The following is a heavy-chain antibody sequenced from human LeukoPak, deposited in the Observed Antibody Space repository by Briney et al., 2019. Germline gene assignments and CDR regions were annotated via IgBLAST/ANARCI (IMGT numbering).Heavy chain of an antibody. CDR2: INPNSGGT. V-gene: IGHV1-2*02. Sequence: GASVKVSCKASGYTFTGYYMHWVRQAPGQGLEWMGWINPNSGGTNYAQKFQGRVTMTRDTSISTAYMELSRLRSDDTAVYYCARSGYCSSTSCYTNYYYYYMDVWGKGTTVTVSS. CDR3: ARSGYCSSTSCYTNYYYYYMDV. CDR1: GYTFTGYY. J-gene: IGHJ6*03. D-gene: IGHD2-2*02.